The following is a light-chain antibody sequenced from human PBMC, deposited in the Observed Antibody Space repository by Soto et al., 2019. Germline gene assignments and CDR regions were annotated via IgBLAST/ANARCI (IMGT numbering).Light chain of an antibody. Sequence: QSALTQPPSASGSPGQSVTISCTGTSSDIGTYAYVSWYQHLPDKAPKLIIYEVSKRPSGVPDRFSGSKSGNTASLTVSGLQDEDEGDYYCCSYGGGNNFYVFGTGTKVTVL. CDR2: EVS. CDR3: CSYGGGNNFYV. CDR1: SSDIGTYAY. V-gene: IGLV2-8*01. J-gene: IGLJ1*01.